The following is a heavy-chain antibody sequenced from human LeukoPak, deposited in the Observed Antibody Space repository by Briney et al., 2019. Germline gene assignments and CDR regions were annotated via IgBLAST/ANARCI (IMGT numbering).Heavy chain of an antibody. CDR2: IYNSGRT. V-gene: IGHV4-59*01. CDR3: ARGSPPRRNYDSRGYYSYYFDY. J-gene: IGHJ4*02. Sequence: SETLSLTCTVSGGSISSDYWSWIRQPPGKGLEWIGYIYNSGRTNYNPSLESRVTISIDTSKNQFSLKLSSVAAADTAVYYCARGSPPRRNYDSRGYYSYYFDYWGQGTLVTVSS. CDR1: GGSISSDY. D-gene: IGHD3-22*01.